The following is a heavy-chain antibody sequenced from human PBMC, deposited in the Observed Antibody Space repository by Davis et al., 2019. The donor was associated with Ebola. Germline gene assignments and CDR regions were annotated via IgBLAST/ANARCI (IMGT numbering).Heavy chain of an antibody. CDR3: ARAVFHEVLDY. J-gene: IGHJ4*02. V-gene: IGHV3-30*04. Sequence: PGGSLRLSCAASGFTFSNYAMHWVRQAPGRGLEWVAVVSHSEREKFYADSVKGRFTISRDNSENTLYLQMKSLTADDTAVYYCARAVFHEVLDYWGQGTPVTVSS. CDR2: VSHSEREK. D-gene: IGHD3-3*01. CDR1: GFTFSNYA.